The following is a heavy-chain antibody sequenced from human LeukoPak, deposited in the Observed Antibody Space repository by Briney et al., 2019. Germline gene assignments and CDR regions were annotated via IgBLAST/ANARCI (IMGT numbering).Heavy chain of an antibody. CDR3: ARGLRSSGWSLFDY. CDR1: GFTVSSNY. D-gene: IGHD6-19*01. Sequence: GGSLRLSCAASGFTVSSNYMSWVRQAPGKGLEWVSVIYSGGSTYYADSVKGRFTISRDNSKNTLYRQMNSLRAEDTAVYYCARGLRSSGWSLFDYWGQGTLVTVSS. CDR2: IYSGGST. J-gene: IGHJ4*02. V-gene: IGHV3-66*01.